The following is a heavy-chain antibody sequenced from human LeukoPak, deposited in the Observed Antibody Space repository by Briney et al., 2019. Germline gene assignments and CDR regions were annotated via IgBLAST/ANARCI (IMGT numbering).Heavy chain of an antibody. CDR2: IYYSGST. CDR3: ARDGATSSYYYDSSGYYDGPDY. J-gene: IGHJ4*02. Sequence: SETLSLTCTVSGGSISSSSYYWGWIRQPPGKGLEWIGSIYYSGSTYYNPSLKSRVTISVDTSKNQFSLKLSSVTAADTAVYYCARDGATSSYYYDSSGYYDGPDYWGQGTLVTVSS. D-gene: IGHD3-22*01. V-gene: IGHV4-39*07. CDR1: GGSISSSSYY.